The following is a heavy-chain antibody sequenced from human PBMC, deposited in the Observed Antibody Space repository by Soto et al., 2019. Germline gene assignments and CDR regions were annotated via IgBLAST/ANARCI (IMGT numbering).Heavy chain of an antibody. D-gene: IGHD1-26*01. CDR3: AREWEG. V-gene: IGHV3-30-3*01. Sequence: QVQLVESGGGVVQPGRSLRLSCAASGFTFSSYAMHWVRQAPGKGLEWVAVISYDGSNKYYADSVKGRFTISRDNSKNALYLQMNSLRAEDTAVYYCAREWEGWGQGTLVTVSS. CDR2: ISYDGSNK. J-gene: IGHJ4*02. CDR1: GFTFSSYA.